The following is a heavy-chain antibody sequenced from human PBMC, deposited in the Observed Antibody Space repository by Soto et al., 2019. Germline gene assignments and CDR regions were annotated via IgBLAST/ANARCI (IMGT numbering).Heavy chain of an antibody. CDR3: ARGGAAAGNYYYYYGMDV. Sequence: PSETLSLTCAVSGGSISSGGYSWSWIRQPPGKGLEWIGYIYHSGSTYYNPSLKSRVTISVDRSKNQFSLKLSSVTAADTAVYYCARGGAAAGNYYYYYGMDVWGQGTTVTV. J-gene: IGHJ6*02. V-gene: IGHV4-30-2*01. CDR2: IYHSGST. CDR1: GGSISSGGYS. D-gene: IGHD6-13*01.